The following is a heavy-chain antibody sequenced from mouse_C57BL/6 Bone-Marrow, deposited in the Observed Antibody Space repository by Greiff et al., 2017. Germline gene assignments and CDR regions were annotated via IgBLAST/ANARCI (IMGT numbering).Heavy chain of an antibody. V-gene: IGHV1-34*01. CDR3: AREGDYYSNYERAMDY. D-gene: IGHD2-5*01. Sequence: EVQLQQSGPELVKPGASVKMSCKASGYTFTDYYMHWVKQSPGKSLEWIGYIYPNNGGNGYNQKFKGKATLTVDKSSSTAYMELRSLTSEDSAVYYCAREGDYYSNYERAMDYWGQGTSVTVSA. CDR1: GYTFTDYY. CDR2: IYPNNGGN. J-gene: IGHJ4*01.